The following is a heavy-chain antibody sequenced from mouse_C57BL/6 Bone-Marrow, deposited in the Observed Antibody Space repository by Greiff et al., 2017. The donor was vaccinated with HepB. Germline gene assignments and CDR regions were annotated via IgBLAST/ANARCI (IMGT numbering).Heavy chain of an antibody. CDR1: GYTFTSYG. V-gene: IGHV1-81*01. J-gene: IGHJ1*03. CDR2: IYPRSGNT. Sequence: VQLQQSGAELARPGASVKLSCKASGYTFTSYGISWVKQRTGQGLEWIGEIYPRSGNTYYNEKFKGKATLTADKSSSTAYMELRSLTSEDSAVYFCARRFITTVGWYFDVWGTGTTVTVSS. CDR3: ARRFITTVGWYFDV. D-gene: IGHD1-1*01.